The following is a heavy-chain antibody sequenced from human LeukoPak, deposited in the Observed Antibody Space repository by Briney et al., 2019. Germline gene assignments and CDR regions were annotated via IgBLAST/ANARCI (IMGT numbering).Heavy chain of an antibody. CDR1: GFPFSIYA. CDR3: ALGGYWSGREAFDI. V-gene: IGHV3-30-3*01. Sequence: GGPVRLSCRASGFPFSIYATHGVPESRGKAREWVAFILYDGSNKYYADSVKGRFTISRDNSKNTLYLQMNSLRAEDTAVYYCALGGYWSGREAFDIWGQGTMVTVSS. J-gene: IGHJ3*02. CDR2: ILYDGSNK. D-gene: IGHD2-21*01.